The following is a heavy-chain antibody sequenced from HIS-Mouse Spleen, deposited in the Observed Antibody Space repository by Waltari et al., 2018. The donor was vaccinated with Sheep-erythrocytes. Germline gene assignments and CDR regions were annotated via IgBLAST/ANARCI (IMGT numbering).Heavy chain of an antibody. Sequence: EVQLVESGGGLVKPGGSLRLSCAASGFTFISYSRNWSRQAPGKGLEWVSSISSSSSYIYYADSVKGRFTISKDNAKNSLYLQMNSLRAEDTAVYYCARVASGATFDYWGQGTLVTVSS. J-gene: IGHJ4*02. CDR1: GFTFISYS. D-gene: IGHD1-26*01. CDR3: ARVASGATFDY. CDR2: ISSSSSYI. V-gene: IGHV3-21*01.